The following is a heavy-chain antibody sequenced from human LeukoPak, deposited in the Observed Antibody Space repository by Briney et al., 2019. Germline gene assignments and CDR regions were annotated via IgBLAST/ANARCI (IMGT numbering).Heavy chain of an antibody. D-gene: IGHD3-10*01. Sequence: GGSLRLSCAASGFTFSSYSINWVRQAPGKGLEWVSSISSGSSHILYADSGKGRFTISRDNARNSLYLQMNSLRAEDTAVYYCARLLSGSYYYYYAMDVWGQGTTVTVSS. J-gene: IGHJ6*02. CDR1: GFTFSSYS. CDR3: ARLLSGSYYYYYAMDV. V-gene: IGHV3-21*01. CDR2: ISSGSSHI.